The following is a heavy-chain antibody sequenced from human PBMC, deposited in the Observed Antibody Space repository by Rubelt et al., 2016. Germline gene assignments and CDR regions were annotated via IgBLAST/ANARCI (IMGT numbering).Heavy chain of an antibody. CDR1: GYSISSGYY. Sequence: QVQLQESGPGLVKPSETLSLTCTVSGYSISSGYYWGWIRQPPGKGLEWIGTISHSGGTFYSPSLQSRVTISAATAKNQFSLKLSSVTAADTAVYYCARDLGRSGYASCSDYWGRGTLVTVSS. J-gene: IGHJ4*02. CDR2: ISHSGGT. CDR3: ARDLGRSGYASCSDY. V-gene: IGHV4-38-2*02. D-gene: IGHD5-12*01.